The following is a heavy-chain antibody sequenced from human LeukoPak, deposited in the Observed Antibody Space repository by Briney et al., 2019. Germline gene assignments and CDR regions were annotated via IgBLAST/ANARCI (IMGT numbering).Heavy chain of an antibody. Sequence: MTSETLSLTCTVSGGSISSYYWSWIRQPPGKGLEWIGYIYYTGSTNYNPSLKSRVTISVDTSKNQFSLKLSSVTAADTAVYYCARVAVYCGGDCYSDAFDIWGQGAMVTVSS. CDR2: IYYTGST. D-gene: IGHD2-21*02. J-gene: IGHJ3*02. CDR1: GGSISSYY. CDR3: ARVAVYCGGDCYSDAFDI. V-gene: IGHV4-59*01.